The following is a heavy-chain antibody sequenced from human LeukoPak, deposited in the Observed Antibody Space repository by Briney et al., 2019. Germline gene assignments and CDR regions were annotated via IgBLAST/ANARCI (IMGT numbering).Heavy chain of an antibody. J-gene: IGHJ4*02. D-gene: IGHD4-17*01. CDR1: WDSVSSNSAA. CDR2: TYYRSKWYN. Sequence: SQTLSLTCSISWDSVSSNSAAWNWLRPPPSGGLEWRGRTYYRSKWYNDYAVSVKSRITINPDTSKNQFSLQLNSVTPEGTAVYYFARGGTTVTSYYFDYWGQGTLVTVSS. V-gene: IGHV6-1*01. CDR3: ARGGTTVTSYYFDY.